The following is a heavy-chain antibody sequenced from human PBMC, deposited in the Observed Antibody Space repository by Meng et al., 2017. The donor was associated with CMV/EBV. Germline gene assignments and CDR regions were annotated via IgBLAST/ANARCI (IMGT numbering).Heavy chain of an antibody. CDR1: GSSISSGYY. J-gene: IGHJ6*02. Sequence: GSLRLSCTVSGSSISSGYYWGWIRQPPGKGLEWIGSIYHSGSTYYNPSLKSRVTISVDTSKNQFSLKLSSVTAADTAVYYCARVATGYSSSWAYGGMDVWGQGTTVTVSS. CDR3: ARVATGYSSSWAYGGMDV. CDR2: IYHSGST. V-gene: IGHV4-38-2*02. D-gene: IGHD6-13*01.